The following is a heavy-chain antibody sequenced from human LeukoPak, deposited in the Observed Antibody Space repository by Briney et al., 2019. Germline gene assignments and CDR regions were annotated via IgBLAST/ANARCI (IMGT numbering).Heavy chain of an antibody. CDR2: FNSDGRST. Sequence: GGSLRLSCAASGFTFSTYWMHWVRQAPGKGLVWVSRFNSDGRSTYYADSVKGRFTISRDNARNTLYLQMNSLRAEDTAVYYCVKSRRVGANQRGLFDYWGQGTLVTVSP. V-gene: IGHV3-74*01. CDR3: VKSRRVGANQRGLFDY. CDR1: GFTFSTYW. D-gene: IGHD1-26*01. J-gene: IGHJ4*02.